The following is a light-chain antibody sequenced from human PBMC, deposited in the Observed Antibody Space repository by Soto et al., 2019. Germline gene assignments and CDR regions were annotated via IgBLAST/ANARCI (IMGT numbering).Light chain of an antibody. CDR3: QQANRFPIT. V-gene: IGKV1D-12*01. J-gene: IGKJ5*01. CDR1: QGVSSW. CDR2: AAS. Sequence: DIQMTQSPSSVSASVGDRVTITCRASQGVSSWLAWYQQKPGKAPKILIYAASSLQSGVPSRVSGSGSGPDFPLTITSLQPEDFAPYYCQQANRFPITFGQATRREIK.